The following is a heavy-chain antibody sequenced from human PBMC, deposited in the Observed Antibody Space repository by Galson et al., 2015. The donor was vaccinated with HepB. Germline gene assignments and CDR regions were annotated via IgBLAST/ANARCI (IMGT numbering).Heavy chain of an antibody. CDR2: ISGSGGST. J-gene: IGHJ3*02. CDR3: AKGGHDSGAFDI. D-gene: IGHD2-21*02. CDR1: GFTFSSYA. Sequence: SLRLSCAASGFTFSSYAMSWVRQAPGKGLEWVSAISGSGGSTYYADSVKGRFTISRDNSKNTLYLQMNSLRAEDTAVYYCAKGGHDSGAFDIWGQGTMVTVSS. V-gene: IGHV3-23*01.